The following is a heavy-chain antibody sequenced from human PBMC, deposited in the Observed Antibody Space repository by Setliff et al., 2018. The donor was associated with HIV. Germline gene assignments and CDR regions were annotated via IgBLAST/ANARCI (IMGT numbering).Heavy chain of an antibody. CDR2: IGTAGDT. J-gene: IGHJ3*02. V-gene: IGHV3-13*01. CDR3: ARARDSSGYYPGAFDI. Sequence: GGSLRLSCAASGFTFSSYDMHWVRQATGKGLEWVSAIGTAGDTYYPGSVKGRFTISRENAKNSLYLQMNSLRAGDTAVYYCARARDSSGYYPGAFDIWGQGTMVTVTS. D-gene: IGHD3-22*01. CDR1: GFTFSSYD.